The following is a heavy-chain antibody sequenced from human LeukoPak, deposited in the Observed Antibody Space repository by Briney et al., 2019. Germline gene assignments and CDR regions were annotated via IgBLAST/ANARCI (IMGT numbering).Heavy chain of an antibody. Sequence: GGSLRHSCAASGFTVSNNYMSWVRQAPGKGLEWIAVIYSGGSTLHADSVKGRFIISRDNSKNTLYLQMNSLRVEDTAVYYCATGTHPGNWGQGTLVTVSS. J-gene: IGHJ4*02. CDR3: ATGTHPGN. D-gene: IGHD1-14*01. CDR1: GFTVSNNY. CDR2: IYSGGST. V-gene: IGHV3-66*01.